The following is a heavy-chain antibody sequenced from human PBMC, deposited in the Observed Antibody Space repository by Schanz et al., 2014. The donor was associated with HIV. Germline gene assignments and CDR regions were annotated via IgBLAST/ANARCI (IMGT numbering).Heavy chain of an antibody. CDR2: IKEDGIEK. D-gene: IGHD5-18*01. CDR3: AKSNGGDTAVVQYYFDY. J-gene: IGHJ4*02. Sequence: EVQLVESGGSLVQPGGSLRLSCAASGFRFRSYWMSWVRQAPGKGLEWVANIKEDGIEKYYVDSVKGRFTISRDNAKNSLYLNRYSLRAEDTAVYFCAKSNGGDTAVVQYYFDYWGQGTLVSVSS. CDR1: GFRFRSYW. V-gene: IGHV3-7*01.